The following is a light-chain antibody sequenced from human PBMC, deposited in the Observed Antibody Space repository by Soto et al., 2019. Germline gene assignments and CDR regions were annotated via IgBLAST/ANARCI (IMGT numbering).Light chain of an antibody. J-gene: IGKJ3*01. CDR2: GAS. CDR3: QEYGSSPFT. CDR1: QSVSSSY. V-gene: IGKV3-20*01. Sequence: EIVLTQSPCTLSLSPGERATLSCRASQSVSSSYLAWYQQKPGQAPRLLVYGASSRATGIPDRFSRSGSGTAFTLTISRLEPEGFAVYYCQEYGSSPFTFGPGTKVDIK.